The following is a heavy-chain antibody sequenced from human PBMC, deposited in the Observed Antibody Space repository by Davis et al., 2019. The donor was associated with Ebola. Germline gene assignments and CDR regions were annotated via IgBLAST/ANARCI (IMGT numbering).Heavy chain of an antibody. CDR1: GFTFSSYG. Sequence: GGSLRLSCAASGFTFSSYGMHWVRQAPGKGLEWVAVIWYDGSNKYYADSVKGRFTISRDNAKNSLYLQMNSLRAEDTAVYYCARAWWEDCSSTSCYTYYYGMDVWGQGTTVTVSS. CDR3: ARAWWEDCSSTSCYTYYYGMDV. J-gene: IGHJ6*02. D-gene: IGHD2-2*02. V-gene: IGHV3-33*01. CDR2: IWYDGSNK.